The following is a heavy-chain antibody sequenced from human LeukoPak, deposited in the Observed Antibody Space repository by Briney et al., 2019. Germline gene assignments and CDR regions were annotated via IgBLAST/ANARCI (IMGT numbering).Heavy chain of an antibody. V-gene: IGHV3-23*01. Sequence: GGSLRLSCAASGFTFSSYSMNWVRQAPGKGLEWVSTIVNTGDSTYYGDSVKGRFTISRDNSKNTLYLQMNSLRAEDTAVYYCARNRLSVTDYWGQGTLVTVSS. CDR3: ARNRLSVTDY. CDR1: GFTFSSYS. J-gene: IGHJ4*02. D-gene: IGHD2-8*01. CDR2: IVNTGDST.